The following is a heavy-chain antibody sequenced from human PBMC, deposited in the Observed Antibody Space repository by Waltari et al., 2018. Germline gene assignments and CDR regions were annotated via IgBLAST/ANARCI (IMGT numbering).Heavy chain of an antibody. D-gene: IGHD3-3*01. CDR1: GFTFSTYW. V-gene: IGHV3-7*01. CDR2: VKPGGSGQ. Sequence: EVQLVESGGGLVQPGGSLRLSCAASGFTFSTYWMSWVRQAPGKGQGWVANVKPGGSGQFDVDSVKGRFTISRDNAKNSLYLQMNSLRAEDTAVYYCARGDFWSGYFTDAFDIWGQGTMVTVSS. J-gene: IGHJ3*02. CDR3: ARGDFWSGYFTDAFDI.